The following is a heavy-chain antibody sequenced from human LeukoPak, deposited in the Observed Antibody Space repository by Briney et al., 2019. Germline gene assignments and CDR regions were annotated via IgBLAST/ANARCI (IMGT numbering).Heavy chain of an antibody. V-gene: IGHV3-30*02. J-gene: IGHJ6*03. CDR3: AKDSAAYDILTGYSVDYYYYYMDV. D-gene: IGHD3-9*01. CDR1: GFTFGSYG. CDR2: IRYDGSNK. Sequence: GGSLRLSCAASGFTFGSYGMHWVRQAPGKGLEWVAFIRYDGSNKYYADSVKGRFTISRDNSKNTLYLQMNSLRAEDTAVYYCAKDSAAYDILTGYSVDYYYYYMDVWGKGTTVTISS.